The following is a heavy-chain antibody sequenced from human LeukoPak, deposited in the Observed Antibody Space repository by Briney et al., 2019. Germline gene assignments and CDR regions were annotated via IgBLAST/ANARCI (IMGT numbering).Heavy chain of an antibody. D-gene: IGHD3-16*01. V-gene: IGHV3-15*01. J-gene: IGHJ4*02. Sequence: PGGSLRLSCAASGFTFSNAWMSWVRQAPGKGLESIGRIKSITDGGTTVYAAPVKDRFTISRDDSKNTLYLQMNSLKTEDTAVYYCTTAPAAYTFDSWGQGTLVTVSS. CDR1: GFTFSNAW. CDR3: TTAPAAYTFDS. CDR2: IKSITDGGTT.